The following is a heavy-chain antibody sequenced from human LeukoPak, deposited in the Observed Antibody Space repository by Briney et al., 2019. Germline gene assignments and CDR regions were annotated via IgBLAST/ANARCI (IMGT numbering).Heavy chain of an antibody. V-gene: IGHV4-31*03. CDR1: GGSISSGGYY. CDR2: IYYSGST. J-gene: IGHJ4*02. Sequence: SQTLSLTCTVSGGSISSGGYYWSWIRQHPAKGLEWIGYIYYSGSTYYNPSLKSRVTISVDTSKNQFSLKLSSVTAADTAVYYCARDQWELPLDYWGQGTLVTVSS. D-gene: IGHD1-26*01. CDR3: ARDQWELPLDY.